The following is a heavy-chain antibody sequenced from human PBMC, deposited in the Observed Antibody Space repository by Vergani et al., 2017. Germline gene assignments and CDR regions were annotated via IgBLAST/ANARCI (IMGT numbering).Heavy chain of an antibody. CDR2: INPNSGGT. V-gene: IGHV1-2*02. Sequence: QVQLVQSGADVKKPGASVKVSCKVSGYTLTELSMHWVRQAPGKGLEWMGWINPNSGGTNYAQKFQGRVTMTRDTSISTAYMELSRLRSEDTAVYYCARGGDYFDYWGQGTLVTVSS. CDR3: ARGGDYFDY. J-gene: IGHJ4*02. CDR1: GYTLTELS.